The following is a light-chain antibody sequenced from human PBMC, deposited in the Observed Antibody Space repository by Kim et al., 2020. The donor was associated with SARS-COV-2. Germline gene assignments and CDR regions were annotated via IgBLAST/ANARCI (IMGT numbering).Light chain of an antibody. CDR2: EDN. J-gene: IGLJ2*01. CDR1: SSSMASNY. Sequence: KKVTISCTRRSSSMASNYVQWYQKRPGSAPTTVIYEDNQRPSGVPDRFSGSIDSSSNSASLTISGLKTEDEADYYCQSYDSSNHVVFGGGTQLTVL. CDR3: QSYDSSNHVV. V-gene: IGLV6-57*03.